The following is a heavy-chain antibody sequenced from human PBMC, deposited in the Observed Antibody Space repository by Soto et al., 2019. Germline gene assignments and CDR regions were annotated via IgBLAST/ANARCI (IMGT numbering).Heavy chain of an antibody. CDR3: ARVGPAHYYDSSGYYSPLDY. Sequence: QVQLVQSGAEVKKPGSSVKVSCKASGDTFSSYAINWVRPAPGQGLEWMGGIIPMFGTATYAQKFKGRVTITAGETTGTVYMELSILRSEDTAVYYCARVGPAHYYDSSGYYSPLDYWGQGTLVTVSS. V-gene: IGHV1-69*01. J-gene: IGHJ4*02. CDR1: GDTFSSYA. CDR2: IIPMFGTA. D-gene: IGHD3-22*01.